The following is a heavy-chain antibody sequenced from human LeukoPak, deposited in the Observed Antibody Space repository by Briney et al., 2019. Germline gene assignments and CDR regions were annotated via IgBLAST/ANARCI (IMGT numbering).Heavy chain of an antibody. D-gene: IGHD6-13*01. J-gene: IGHJ5*02. CDR3: ARFSPRWTAAARFDP. CDR2: IYPGDSDT. CDR1: GYXFTSYW. V-gene: IGHV5-51*01. Sequence: GESLKISCNGSGYXFTSYWICWVRQMPGKGLEWMGIIYPGDSDTRYSPSFQGQVTISADKSISTAYLQWSSLKASDTAMYYCARFSPRWTAAARFDPWGQGTLVTASS.